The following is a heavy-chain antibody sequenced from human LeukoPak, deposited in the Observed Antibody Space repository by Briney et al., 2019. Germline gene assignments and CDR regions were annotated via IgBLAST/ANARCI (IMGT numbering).Heavy chain of an antibody. V-gene: IGHV4-31*03. CDR1: GGSISSGGYY. Sequence: PSQTLSLTCTVSGGSISSGGYYWSWIRQHPGKGLEWIGYIYYSGSTYYNPSLKRRVTISVDTSKNQFSLKLSSVTAADTAVYYCARLPLGYCSGGSCYYFDYWGQGTLVTVSS. CDR3: ARLPLGYCSGGSCYYFDY. J-gene: IGHJ4*02. D-gene: IGHD2-15*01. CDR2: IYYSGST.